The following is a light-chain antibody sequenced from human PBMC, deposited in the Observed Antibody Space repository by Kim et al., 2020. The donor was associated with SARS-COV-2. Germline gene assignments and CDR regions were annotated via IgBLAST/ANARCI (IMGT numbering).Light chain of an antibody. CDR3: TSYTSSITWV. V-gene: IGLV2-14*01. J-gene: IGLJ3*02. CDR1: SSDVGGYSF. CDR2: AVT. Sequence: QSALTQPASVSGSPGQSITISCTGTSSDVGGYSFVSWYQQHPCKAPKLMIYAVTKRPSGVSNRFSGSKSGNTASLTISGLQAEDEADYYCTSYTSSITWVFGGGTQLTVL.